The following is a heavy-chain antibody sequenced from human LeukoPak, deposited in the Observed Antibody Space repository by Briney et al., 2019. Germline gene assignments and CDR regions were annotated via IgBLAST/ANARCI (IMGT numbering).Heavy chain of an antibody. CDR1: GFNLSDAW. D-gene: IGHD1-14*01. V-gene: IGHV3-15*01. J-gene: IGHJ4*02. Sequence: GGSLRLSCAASGFNLSDAWMTWARQAPGKGLEWVGRMKTKRDGGTTDYAAPVKGRFSISRDDSKSTLFLQMSSLRNKDTGVYYCTSLRPDLPWGQGTLVIVSS. CDR2: MKTKRDGGTT. CDR3: TSLRPDLP.